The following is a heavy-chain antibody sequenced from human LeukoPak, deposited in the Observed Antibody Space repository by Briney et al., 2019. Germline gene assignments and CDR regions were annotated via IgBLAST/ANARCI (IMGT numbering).Heavy chain of an antibody. CDR1: GFTFSSYW. Sequence: GGSLRLSCAASGFTFSSYWMSWVRQAPGKGLEWVANIKQDGSEKYYVDSVKGRFTISRDNAKNSLYLQMNSLRAEDTAVYYCARERYSSSSNDAFDIWGQGTMVTVSS. CDR2: IKQDGSEK. CDR3: ARERYSSSSNDAFDI. V-gene: IGHV3-7*01. J-gene: IGHJ3*02. D-gene: IGHD6-6*01.